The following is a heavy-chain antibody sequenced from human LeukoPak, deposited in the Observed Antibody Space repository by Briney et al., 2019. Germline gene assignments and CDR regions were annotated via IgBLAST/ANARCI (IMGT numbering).Heavy chain of an antibody. CDR1: GGSISSSSYY. V-gene: IGHV4-39*01. D-gene: IGHD2-2*01. CDR3: ARHRGYCSSTSCPMGYYYYYMDV. Sequence: SETLSLTCTVSGGSISSSSYYWGWIRQPPGKGLEWIGSIYYSGSTYYNPSLKSRVTISVDTSKNQFSLKLSSVTAADTAVYYCARHRGYCSSTSCPMGYYYYYMDVWGKGTTVTVSS. J-gene: IGHJ6*03. CDR2: IYYSGST.